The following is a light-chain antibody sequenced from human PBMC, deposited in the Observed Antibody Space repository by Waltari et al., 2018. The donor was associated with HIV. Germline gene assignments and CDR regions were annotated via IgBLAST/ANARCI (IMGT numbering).Light chain of an antibody. J-gene: IGLJ3*02. Sequence: QSALTQPASVSGSPGQSITISCTGTSSDVGGYKYVSWYLQQPGKAPKLLISEVSNRPSGVSNRFSGSKSVNTASLTISGLQAEDEADYYCSSYTTSSTWVFGGGTKLTVL. CDR2: EVS. CDR3: SSYTTSSTWV. CDR1: SSDVGGYKY. V-gene: IGLV2-14*01.